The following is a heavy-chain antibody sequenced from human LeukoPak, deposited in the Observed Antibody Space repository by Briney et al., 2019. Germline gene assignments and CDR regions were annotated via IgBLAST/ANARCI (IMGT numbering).Heavy chain of an antibody. V-gene: IGHV3-53*01. J-gene: IGHJ4*02. CDR1: GFTVSSNY. Sequence: GGSLRLSCAASGFTVSSNYMSWVRQAPGKGLEWVSVIYSGGSTYYADSVKGRFTISRDNSKNTLYLQMNSLRAEDTAVYYCARESTLMVATFDYWGQGTLVTVSS. D-gene: IGHD2-8*01. CDR3: ARESTLMVATFDY. CDR2: IYSGGST.